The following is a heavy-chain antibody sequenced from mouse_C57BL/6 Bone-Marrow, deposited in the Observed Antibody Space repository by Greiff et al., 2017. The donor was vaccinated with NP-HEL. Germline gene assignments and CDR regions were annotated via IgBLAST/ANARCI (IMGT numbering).Heavy chain of an antibody. J-gene: IGHJ3*01. Sequence: EVMLVESGEGLVKPGGSLKLSCAASGFTFSSYAMSWVRQTPEKRLEWVAYISSGGDYIYYADTVKGRFTISRDNARNTLYLQMSSLKSEDTAMYYCTRDHSNSAWFAYWGQGTLVTVSA. CDR3: TRDHSNSAWFAY. V-gene: IGHV5-9-1*02. D-gene: IGHD2-5*01. CDR1: GFTFSSYA. CDR2: ISSGGDYI.